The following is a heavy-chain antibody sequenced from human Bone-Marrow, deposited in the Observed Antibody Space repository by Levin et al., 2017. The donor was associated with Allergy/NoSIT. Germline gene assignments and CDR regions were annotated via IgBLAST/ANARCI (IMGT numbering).Heavy chain of an antibody. J-gene: IGHJ6*02. CDR3: ARDIMVNTAKHQPHQYYDDGMDG. CDR2: ISYDGSNK. D-gene: IGHD5-18*01. CDR1: GFTFSSYA. Sequence: GGSLRLSCAASGFTFSSYAMHWVRQAPGKGLEWVAVISYDGSNKYYADSVKGRFTISRDNSKNTLYLQMNSLRAEDTAVYYCARDIMVNTAKHQPHQYYDDGMDGWGQGTTVTVSS. V-gene: IGHV3-30-3*01.